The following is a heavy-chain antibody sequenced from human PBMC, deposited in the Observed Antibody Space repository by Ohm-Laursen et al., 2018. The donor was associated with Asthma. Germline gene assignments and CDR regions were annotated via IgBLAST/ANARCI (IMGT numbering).Heavy chain of an antibody. CDR2: IIPIFGTA. CDR3: ARDLGSYGTAFDY. D-gene: IGHD1-26*01. CDR1: GGTFGSYA. V-gene: IGHV1-69*01. J-gene: IGHJ4*02. Sequence: SSVKVSCKASGGTFGSYAISWVRQAPGQGLEWMGGIIPIFGTANYAQKFQGRVTITADESTSTAYMELSSLRSEDTAVYYCARDLGSYGTAFDYWGQGTLVTVSS.